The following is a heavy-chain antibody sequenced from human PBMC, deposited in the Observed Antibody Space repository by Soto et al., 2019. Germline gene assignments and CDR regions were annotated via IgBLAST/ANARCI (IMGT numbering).Heavy chain of an antibody. Sequence: EVQLVESGGGLVQPGGSLRLSCAASGFSFSNYWIHWVRQAPGKGLVWVSRIKTDGSSTDYAASVKGRFTISRDNAKNTLYLQMNGLTAEDTAVYYCAKREGNTYGLFHWGQGTLVTVSS. CDR2: IKTDGSST. D-gene: IGHD5-18*01. CDR3: AKREGNTYGLFH. V-gene: IGHV3-74*01. J-gene: IGHJ4*02. CDR1: GFSFSNYW.